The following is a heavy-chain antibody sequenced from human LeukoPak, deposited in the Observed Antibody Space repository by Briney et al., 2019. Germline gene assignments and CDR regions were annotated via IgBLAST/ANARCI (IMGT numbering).Heavy chain of an antibody. CDR3: ARHGTRYHYYYMDV. Sequence: SETLSLTCTVSGGSISSYYWSWSRQPPGKGLEWIGEINYSGSTNYNPSPKSRVTISVDTSKNQFSLKLSSVTAADTAVYYCARHGTRYHYYYMDVWGKGTTVTISS. CDR2: INYSGST. V-gene: IGHV4-34*01. J-gene: IGHJ6*03. D-gene: IGHD1-14*01. CDR1: GGSISSYY.